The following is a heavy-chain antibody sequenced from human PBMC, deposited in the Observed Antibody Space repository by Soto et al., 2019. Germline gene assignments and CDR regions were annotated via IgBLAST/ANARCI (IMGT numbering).Heavy chain of an antibody. V-gene: IGHV3-9*01. D-gene: IGHD5-18*01. J-gene: IGHJ4*02. Sequence: GGSLRLSCAASGFTFDDYAMHWVRQAPGKGLEWVSGISWNSGSIGYADSVKGRFTISRDNAKNSLYLQMNSLRAEDTALYYCAKDGRGVYSVYSYGNYFDYWGQGTLVTVSS. CDR2: ISWNSGSI. CDR3: AKDGRGVYSVYSYGNYFDY. CDR1: GFTFDDYA.